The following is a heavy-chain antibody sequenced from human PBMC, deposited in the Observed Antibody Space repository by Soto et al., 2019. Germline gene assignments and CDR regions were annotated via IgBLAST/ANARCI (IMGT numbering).Heavy chain of an antibody. D-gene: IGHD3-10*01. CDR2: IYYSGSP. Sequence: QVRLQESGPGLVKPSETLSLTCTVSGGSVSNYYWSWIRQPPGKGLEWIGYIYYSGSPNYNPSLKSRVTRSVDTSKSQFSVKFSSVTAADTAVYYCARSGDSGGNGGQGTLVTVSA. V-gene: IGHV4-59*02. J-gene: IGHJ4*02. CDR1: GGSVSNYY. CDR3: ARSGDSGGN.